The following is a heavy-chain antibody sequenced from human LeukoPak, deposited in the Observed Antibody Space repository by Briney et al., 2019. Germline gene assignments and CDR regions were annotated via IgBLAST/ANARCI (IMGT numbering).Heavy chain of an antibody. Sequence: SVKVSCKASGGTFSSYAISWVRRAPGQGLEWRGRIIPILGIPNYAQKFQGRVTITADKSTTTAYMELSSLRSEDTAVYYCATEAIVVVTARDYWYFDLWGRGTLVTVSS. D-gene: IGHD2-21*02. CDR3: ATEAIVVVTARDYWYFDL. V-gene: IGHV1-69*04. CDR2: IIPILGIP. J-gene: IGHJ2*01. CDR1: GGTFSSYA.